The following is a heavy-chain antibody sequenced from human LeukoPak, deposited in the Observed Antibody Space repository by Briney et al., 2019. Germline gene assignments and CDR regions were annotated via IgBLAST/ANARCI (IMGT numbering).Heavy chain of an antibody. V-gene: IGHV4-4*07. J-gene: IGHJ6*02. CDR3: ARGIAAAPGPNEYYYYGMDV. Sequence: PSETLSLTCTVSGGSISSYHWSWIRQPAGKGLEWIGRIYTSGSTNYNPSLKSRVTMSVDTSKNQFSLKLSSVTAADTAVYYCARGIAAAPGPNEYYYYGMDVWGQGTTVTVSS. CDR2: IYTSGST. D-gene: IGHD6-13*01. CDR1: GGSISSYH.